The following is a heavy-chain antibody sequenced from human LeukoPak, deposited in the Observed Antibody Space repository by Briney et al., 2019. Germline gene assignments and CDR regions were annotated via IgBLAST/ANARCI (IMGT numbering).Heavy chain of an antibody. V-gene: IGHV3-48*03. CDR2: ILTSGTTI. D-gene: IGHD5-18*01. CDR3: VREGSTDTAMLPDALDI. J-gene: IGHJ3*02. Sequence: SGGSLRLSCAASGLTFSSYEMNWVRQAPGKGLEWVSYILTSGTTIYYADSVKGRFTISRDNARNSLYLQMNSMRAEDTALYYCVREGSTDTAMLPDALDIWGQGTMVTVSS. CDR1: GLTFSSYE.